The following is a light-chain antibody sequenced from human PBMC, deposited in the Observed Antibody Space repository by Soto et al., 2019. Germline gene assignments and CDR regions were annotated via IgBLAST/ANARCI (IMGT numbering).Light chain of an antibody. CDR2: GAS. V-gene: IGKV3-20*01. Sequence: EIALTQSPGTLSLSPGERATLSCSSSQSISSSNLAWYQQKPGRAPRLLLYGASNRAAGIPDRFSGSGSGTDFTLTISRLEPEDFVMYYCQQYGMSADWNRWTFVQRTKVEVK. J-gene: IGKJ1*01. CDR1: QSISSSN. CDR3: QQYGMSADWNRWT.